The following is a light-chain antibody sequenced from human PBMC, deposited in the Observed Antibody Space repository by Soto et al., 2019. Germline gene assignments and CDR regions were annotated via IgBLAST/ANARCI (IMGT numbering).Light chain of an antibody. Sequence: QSAQTQPPSASGSPGQSVTISCTGTSSDIGGYNYVSWYQQHPGKAPKLMIYEVSKRPSGVPDRFSGSKSGNTASLTVSGLQAEDEADYYCSSYAGSNTYVFGTGTKLTVL. CDR2: EVS. V-gene: IGLV2-8*01. CDR1: SSDIGGYNY. J-gene: IGLJ1*01. CDR3: SSYAGSNTYV.